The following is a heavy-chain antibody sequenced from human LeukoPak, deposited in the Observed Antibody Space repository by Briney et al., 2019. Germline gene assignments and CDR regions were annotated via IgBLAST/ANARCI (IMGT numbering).Heavy chain of an antibody. Sequence: GGSLRLSCAASGFTFSSYAMYGVREAPGKGVEWVAVISYDGSNRYYADSVKGRFTLSRDNSKNTLYLQMNSLRAEDTAVYYCVRERDYYFDYWRQGTLVTVSS. J-gene: IGHJ4*02. CDR2: ISYDGSNR. D-gene: IGHD2-21*02. V-gene: IGHV3-30-3*01. CDR3: VRERDYYFDY. CDR1: GFTFSSYA.